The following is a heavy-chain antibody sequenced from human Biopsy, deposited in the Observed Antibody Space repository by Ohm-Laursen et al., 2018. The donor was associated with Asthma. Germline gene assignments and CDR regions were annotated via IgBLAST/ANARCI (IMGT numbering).Heavy chain of an antibody. Sequence: SLRLSCAASGITFSTYGMHWVRQAPGKGLEWVSLIWYDGRKKTYADSVKGRFTISRDNSKNTLYLQMNSLRAEDTAVYYCARKIAARGGMGVWGQGTTVTVSS. CDR2: IWYDGRKK. J-gene: IGHJ6*02. CDR3: ARKIAARGGMGV. V-gene: IGHV3-33*01. CDR1: GITFSTYG. D-gene: IGHD6-6*01.